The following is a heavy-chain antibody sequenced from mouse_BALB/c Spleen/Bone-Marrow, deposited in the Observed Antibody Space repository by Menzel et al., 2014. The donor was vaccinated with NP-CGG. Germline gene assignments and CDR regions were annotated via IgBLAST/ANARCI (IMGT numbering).Heavy chain of an antibody. CDR3: VREDRYEACSPY. D-gene: IGHD2-14*01. J-gene: IGHJ3*01. Sequence: EVKLEESGPDLVKPSQSLSLTCTVTGYSITSGYGWHWIRQFPGNKLEWMGYIHYSGNTDYNPSLKSRISFTRDTSKNQFFLQLNSVTTEDTATYYCVREDRYEACSPYWGQGTLVTVSA. CDR1: GYSITSGYG. CDR2: IHYSGNT. V-gene: IGHV3-1*02.